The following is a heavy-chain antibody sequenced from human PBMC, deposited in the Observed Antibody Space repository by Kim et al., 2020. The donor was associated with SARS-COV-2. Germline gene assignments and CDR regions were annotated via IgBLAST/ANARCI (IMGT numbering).Heavy chain of an antibody. CDR2: ISSSSSYI. D-gene: IGHD2-2*02. V-gene: IGHV3-21*01. J-gene: IGHJ6*02. CDR3: ARSQDIVVVPAAIPWPEGYYYYGMDV. CDR1: GFTFSSYS. Sequence: GGSLRLSCAASGFTFSSYSMNWVRQAPGKGLEWVSSISSSSSYIYYADSVKGRFTISRDNAKNSLYLQMNSLRAEDTAVYYCARSQDIVVVPAAIPWPEGYYYYGMDVWGQGTTVTVSS.